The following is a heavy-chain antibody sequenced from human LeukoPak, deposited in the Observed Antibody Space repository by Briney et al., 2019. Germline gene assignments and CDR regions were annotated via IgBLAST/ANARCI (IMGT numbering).Heavy chain of an antibody. Sequence: PSGTLSLTCAVYGGSFSGYYWSWIRQPPGKGLEWIGEINHSGSTNYNPSLKSRVTISVDTSKNQFSLKLSSVTAADTAVYYCARERPRPDAFDIWGQGTMVTVSS. CDR2: INHSGST. CDR3: ARERPRPDAFDI. D-gene: IGHD6-6*01. J-gene: IGHJ3*02. CDR1: GGSFSGYY. V-gene: IGHV4-34*01.